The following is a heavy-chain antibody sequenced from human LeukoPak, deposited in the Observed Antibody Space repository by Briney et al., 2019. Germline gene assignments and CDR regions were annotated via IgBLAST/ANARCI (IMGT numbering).Heavy chain of an antibody. CDR1: GFTFSSYS. V-gene: IGHV3-21*04. CDR2: ITSSSGYT. J-gene: IGHJ4*02. Sequence: MSGGSLRLSCAASGFTFSSYSMNWVRQAPGKGLEWISFITSSSGYTYYADSVKGRFIISRDNAKNSLYLQMNSLRAEDTAVYFCARIEKWTNLVRYYFDNWGQGTLVTVSS. CDR3: ARIEKWTNLVRYYFDN. D-gene: IGHD1-14*01.